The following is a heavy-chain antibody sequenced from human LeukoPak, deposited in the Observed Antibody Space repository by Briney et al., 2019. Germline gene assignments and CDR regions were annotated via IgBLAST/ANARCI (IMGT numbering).Heavy chain of an antibody. CDR2: LYTGGTT. Sequence: GGSLRLSCVASGFTVSSYYMSWVRQAPGKGLEWVSLLYTGGTTYYAHSVEGRFTISRDDSKNTLYLQMNSLRAEDTAVYYCARGGVNYWNPRYWGQGTRVSVSS. J-gene: IGHJ4*02. V-gene: IGHV3-53*01. CDR3: ARGGVNYWNPRY. CDR1: GFTVSSYY. D-gene: IGHD1-1*01.